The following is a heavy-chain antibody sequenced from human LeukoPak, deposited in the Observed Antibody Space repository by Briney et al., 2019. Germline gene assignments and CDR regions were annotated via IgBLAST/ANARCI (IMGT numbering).Heavy chain of an antibody. J-gene: IGHJ6*04. Sequence: PGGSLRLSCSASGFTFSSYAMHWVRQAPGKGLEYVSAISSNGGSTYYADSVKGRFTISRDNSKNTLYLQMSSLRAEDTAVYYCVKDGSTYGSSLSYYYGMDVWGKGTTVTVSS. D-gene: IGHD3-10*01. CDR1: GFTFSSYA. CDR3: VKDGSTYGSSLSYYYGMDV. V-gene: IGHV3-64D*06. CDR2: ISSNGGST.